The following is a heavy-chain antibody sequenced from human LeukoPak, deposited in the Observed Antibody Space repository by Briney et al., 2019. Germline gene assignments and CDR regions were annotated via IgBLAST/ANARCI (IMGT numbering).Heavy chain of an antibody. CDR3: AREHSGQKNSGSRPGDY. Sequence: ASVKVSCKASGYTFTMYYMHWVRQAPGQGLEWMGIINPSGGSTSYAQKFQGRVTMTRDMSTSTVYMELSSLRSEDTAVYYCAREHSGQKNSGSRPGDYWGQGTLVTVSS. CDR1: GYTFTMYY. CDR2: INPSGGST. J-gene: IGHJ4*02. V-gene: IGHV1-46*01. D-gene: IGHD3-10*01.